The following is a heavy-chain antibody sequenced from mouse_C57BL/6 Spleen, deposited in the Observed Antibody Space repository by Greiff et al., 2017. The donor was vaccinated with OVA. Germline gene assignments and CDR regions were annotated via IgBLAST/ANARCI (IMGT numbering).Heavy chain of an antibody. V-gene: IGHV1-64*01. CDR1: GYTFTSYW. D-gene: IGHD1-1*01. CDR2: IHPNSGST. Sequence: QVQLKQPGAELVKPGASVKLSCKASGYTFTSYWMHWVKQRPGQGLEWIGMIHPNSGSTNYNEKFKSKVTLTVDKSSSTAYMQLSSLTSEDSAVYYCARRVYYGSSHWYFDVWGTGTTVTVSS. CDR3: ARRVYYGSSHWYFDV. J-gene: IGHJ1*03.